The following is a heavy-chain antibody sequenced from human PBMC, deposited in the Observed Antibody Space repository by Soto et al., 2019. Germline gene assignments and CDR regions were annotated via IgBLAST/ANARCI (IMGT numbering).Heavy chain of an antibody. CDR3: ARLRDGYNLGY. CDR2: ISSNGGYT. V-gene: IGHV3-64*01. J-gene: IGHJ4*02. D-gene: IGHD5-12*01. CDR1: GFTFSSYA. Sequence: EVQLVESGGGLVQPGGSLRLSCAASGFTFSSYAMHWVRRAPGKGLEYVSAISSNGGYTYYANSVKGRFTISRDNSKNTLYLQMGSLRAEDMAVYYCARLRDGYNLGYWGQGTLVTVSS.